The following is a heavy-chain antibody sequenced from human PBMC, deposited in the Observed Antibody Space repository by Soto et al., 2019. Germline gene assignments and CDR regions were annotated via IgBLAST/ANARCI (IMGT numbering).Heavy chain of an antibody. CDR2: ISDSGGIT. V-gene: IGHV3-23*01. CDR1: GFTFNNYS. J-gene: IGHJ4*02. CDR3: AKLGSINRWYGPFDY. Sequence: PLGSLRLACAASGFTFNNYSMSCVRHAPGEWLEWVSGISDSGGITYYAVSVKGRFTISRDNSKDTLYLQMNSLRAEDTAVYYCAKLGSINRWYGPFDYWGQGTMVTVCS. D-gene: IGHD3-10*01.